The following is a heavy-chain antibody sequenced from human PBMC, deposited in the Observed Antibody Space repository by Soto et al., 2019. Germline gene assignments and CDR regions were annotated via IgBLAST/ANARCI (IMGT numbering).Heavy chain of an antibody. CDR3: AREAAYYCISTSCYGGFFDY. J-gene: IGHJ4*01. CDR1: GGTFSSYA. V-gene: IGHV1-2*04. Sequence: ASVKVSCKASGGTFSSYAISWVRQAPGQGLEWMGWINPNSGGTNYAQKFQGWVTMTRDTSISTAYMELSRLRSDDTAVYYCAREAAYYCISTSCYGGFFDYWG. CDR2: INPNSGGT. D-gene: IGHD2-2*01.